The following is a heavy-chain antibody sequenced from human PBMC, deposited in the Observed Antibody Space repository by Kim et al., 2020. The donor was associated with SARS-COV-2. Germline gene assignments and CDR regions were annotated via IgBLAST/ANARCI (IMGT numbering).Heavy chain of an antibody. CDR1: GFTFSNYW. CDR2: INNDGIT. D-gene: IGHD6-19*01. Sequence: GGSLRLSCVGSGFTFSNYWMQWVRQAPGKGLVWVSRINNDGITTYADSVKDRFTISREDAKNTVYLQMNSLRADDSAVYYCIRGGAGWNWGQGTLVTVSS. V-gene: IGHV3-74*01. J-gene: IGHJ4*02. CDR3: IRGGAGWN.